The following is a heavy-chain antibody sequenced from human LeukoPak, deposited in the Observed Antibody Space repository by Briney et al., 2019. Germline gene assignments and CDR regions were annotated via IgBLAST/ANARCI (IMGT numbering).Heavy chain of an antibody. V-gene: IGHV4-34*01. CDR1: GGSFSGYY. J-gene: IGHJ3*02. Sequence: SSETLSLTCGVYGGSFSGYYWSWIRQPPGKGLEWIGEINHSGSTNYNPSLKSRATISVDTSKNQFSLRLSSVTAADTAIYYCAKRRFLEWLSPHAFDIWGQGTMVTVSS. CDR3: AKRRFLEWLSPHAFDI. CDR2: INHSGST. D-gene: IGHD3-3*01.